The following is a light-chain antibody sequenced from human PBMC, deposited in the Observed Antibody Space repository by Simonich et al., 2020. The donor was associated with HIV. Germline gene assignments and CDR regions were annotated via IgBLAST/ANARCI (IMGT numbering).Light chain of an antibody. Sequence: EIVLTQSPDFLSVAPKEKVTITCRASQSIGNSLHWYQQKPGQSPRLLIDGASTRATGIPARFSGSGSGTEFTLTISSMQSEDFAVYYCQQYNNWPTFGGGTKVEIK. V-gene: IGKV3-15*01. CDR1: QSIGNS. J-gene: IGKJ4*01. CDR3: QQYNNWPT. CDR2: GAS.